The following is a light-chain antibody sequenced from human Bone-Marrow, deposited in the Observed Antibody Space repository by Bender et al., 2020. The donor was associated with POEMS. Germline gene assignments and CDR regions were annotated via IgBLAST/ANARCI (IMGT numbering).Light chain of an antibody. CDR2: EGT. V-gene: IGLV2-23*03. Sequence: QSALTQPHSASGSPGQSVTISCTGTSSDVGGYNYVSWFQQHPDKAPKLIISEGTKRPSGISNRFSGSQSGNTASLTISGLQAEDEADYYCCSSAGGANFDVIFGGGTRVTVL. J-gene: IGLJ2*01. CDR1: SSDVGGYNY. CDR3: CSSAGGANFDVI.